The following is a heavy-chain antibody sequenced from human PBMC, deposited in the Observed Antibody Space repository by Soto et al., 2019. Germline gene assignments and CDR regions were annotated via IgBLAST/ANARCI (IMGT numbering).Heavy chain of an antibody. D-gene: IGHD5-18*01. CDR3: ARDIYSYGSVGTHDI. Sequence: GGSLRLSCVASGFSFSSQAMHWVRQAPGKGLEWVAAISNDGNRQLYADSVKDRFTISRDNSRNTLDLQMNNLRTEDTGVYFCARDIYSYGSVGTHDIWSQGTMVTVSS. V-gene: IGHV3-30-3*01. CDR1: GFSFSSQA. J-gene: IGHJ3*02. CDR2: ISNDGNRQ.